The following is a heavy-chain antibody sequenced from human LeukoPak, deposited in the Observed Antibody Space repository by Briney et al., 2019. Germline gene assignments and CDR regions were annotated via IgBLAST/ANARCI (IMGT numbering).Heavy chain of an antibody. V-gene: IGHV4-38-2*02. J-gene: IGHJ4*02. CDR3: ARERYSSSWHYFDY. D-gene: IGHD6-13*01. CDR2: IYHSGST. CDR1: GYSISSGYY. Sequence: SETLSLTCAVSGYSISSGYYWGWIRQPPGKGLEWIGSIYHSGSTYYNPSLKSRVTISVDTSKNQFSPKLSSVTAADTAVYYCARERYSSSWHYFDYWGQGTLVTVSS.